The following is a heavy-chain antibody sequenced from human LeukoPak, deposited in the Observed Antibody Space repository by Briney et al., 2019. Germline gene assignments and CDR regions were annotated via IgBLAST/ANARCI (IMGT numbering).Heavy chain of an antibody. CDR3: ARHGGTMEDIVVVPAATFDY. CDR1: GGSFSGYY. J-gene: IGHJ4*02. V-gene: IGHV4-34*01. Sequence: TETLSLTCAVYGGSFSGYYWSWIRQPPGKGLEWIGEINHSGSTNYNPSLKSRVTISVDTSKNQFSLKLSSVTAADTAVYYCARHGGTMEDIVVVPAATFDYWGQGTLVTVSS. CDR2: INHSGST. D-gene: IGHD2-2*01.